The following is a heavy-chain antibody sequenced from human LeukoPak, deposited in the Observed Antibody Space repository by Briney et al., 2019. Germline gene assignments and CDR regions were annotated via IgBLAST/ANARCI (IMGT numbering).Heavy chain of an antibody. CDR2: INPNSGGT. Sequence: GASVKVSCKASGYTFTGYYMHWVRQAPGQGLEWMGWINPNSGGTNYAQKLQGRVTMTTDTSTSTAYMELRSLRSDDTAVYYCARFYDSSGVDWYFDLWGRGTLVTVSS. V-gene: IGHV1-2*02. CDR3: ARFYDSSGVDWYFDL. J-gene: IGHJ2*01. CDR1: GYTFTGYY. D-gene: IGHD3-22*01.